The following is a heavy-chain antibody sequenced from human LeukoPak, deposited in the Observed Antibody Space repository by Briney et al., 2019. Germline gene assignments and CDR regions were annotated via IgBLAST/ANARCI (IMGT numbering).Heavy chain of an antibody. Sequence: SGGSLRLSCAASEFSFSTNWMHWVRQTPGKGLEWVAELKEDGSVKYYVDSVKGRFTISRDNAKSLLFLQMYNLRTEDTGVYFCANVPRSTVSYWGRGTLVTVSS. CDR1: EFSFSTNW. CDR3: ANVPRSTVSY. V-gene: IGHV3-7*01. CDR2: LKEDGSVK. D-gene: IGHD2-2*01. J-gene: IGHJ4*02.